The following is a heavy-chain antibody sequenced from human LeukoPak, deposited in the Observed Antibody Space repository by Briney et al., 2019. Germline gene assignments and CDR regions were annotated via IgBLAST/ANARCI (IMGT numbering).Heavy chain of an antibody. CDR1: GFTFSNYN. D-gene: IGHD2/OR15-2a*01. J-gene: IGHJ4*02. V-gene: IGHV3-48*01. CDR3: AGGRAFYSSSLFDY. CDR2: IDSSGSTI. Sequence: GGSLRLSCAASGFTFSNYNMNWVRQAPGKGLEWVSDIDSSGSTIFYADSVKGRFTISRDNTKNSLYLQMNSLRAEDTAVYYCAGGRAFYSSSLFDYWGQGTLVTVSS.